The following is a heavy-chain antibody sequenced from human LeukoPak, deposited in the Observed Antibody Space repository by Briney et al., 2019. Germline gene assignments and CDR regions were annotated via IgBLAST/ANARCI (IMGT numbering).Heavy chain of an antibody. D-gene: IGHD3-3*01. J-gene: IGHJ3*02. CDR2: IYYSGST. Sequence: SETLSLTCTVSGGSISSSSYYWGWIRQPPGKGLEWIGSIYYSGSTYYNPSLKSRVTISVDTSKNQFSLKLSSVTAADTAVYYCARQRSSRSLCAFDIWGQGTMVTVSS. CDR1: GGSISSSSYY. CDR3: ARQRSSRSLCAFDI. V-gene: IGHV4-39*01.